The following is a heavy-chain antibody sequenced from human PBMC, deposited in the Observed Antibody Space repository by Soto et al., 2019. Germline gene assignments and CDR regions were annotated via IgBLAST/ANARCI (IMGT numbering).Heavy chain of an antibody. CDR2: ISSRSDI. Sequence: CGSLRVAFVGCGFTLGNFSMNWVLQAPVKVLEWVSSISSRSDIYYADSVKGRFTISRDNAKNSVSLHMNSLRAEDTAVYYCAREYTAWPLAYGLDVWGQGTTVTVPS. D-gene: IGHD2-2*02. V-gene: IGHV3-21*01. CDR1: GFTLGNFS. CDR3: AREYTAWPLAYGLDV. J-gene: IGHJ6*02.